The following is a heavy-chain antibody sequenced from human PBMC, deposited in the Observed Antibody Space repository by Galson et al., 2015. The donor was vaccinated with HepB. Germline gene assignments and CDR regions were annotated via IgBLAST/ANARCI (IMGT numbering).Heavy chain of an antibody. Sequence: SVKVSCKASGGTFSSYAVSWVRQAPGQGLEWMGGIIPIFGIANYAQKFQGRVTITADESTSTAYMELSSLRSEDTAVYYCARDLEYYFDYWGQGTLVTVSS. CDR1: GGTFSSYA. V-gene: IGHV1-69*13. J-gene: IGHJ4*02. D-gene: IGHD5-24*01. CDR3: ARDLEYYFDY. CDR2: IIPIFGIA.